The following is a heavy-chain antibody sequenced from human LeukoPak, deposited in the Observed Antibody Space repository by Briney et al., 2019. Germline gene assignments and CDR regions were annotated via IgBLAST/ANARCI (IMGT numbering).Heavy chain of an antibody. D-gene: IGHD2-2*01. CDR3: ARGLIPAQYFDY. CDR1: GGTFSSYA. V-gene: IGHV1-69*13. Sequence: GASVKVSCKASGGTFSSYAISWVRQAPGQGLEWMGGIIPIFGTANYAQKFQGRVTITADESTSTAHMELSSLRSEDTAVYYCARGLIPAQYFDYWGQGTLVTVSS. CDR2: IIPIFGTA. J-gene: IGHJ4*02.